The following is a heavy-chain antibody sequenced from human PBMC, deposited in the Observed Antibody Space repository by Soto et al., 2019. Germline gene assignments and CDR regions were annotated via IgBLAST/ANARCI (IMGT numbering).Heavy chain of an antibody. Sequence: ASVKVSCKASGFTFIGSSIHWLRQAPGQNLQWLGWIDTNNGRTKYSQTFQGRVTISRDTSASTTYMELNSLKSEDTAVYYCARDRITMIRGVIGNWFDPWGKGTLVTVSS. CDR2: IDTNNGRT. D-gene: IGHD3-10*01. V-gene: IGHV1-3*04. CDR1: GFTFIGSS. CDR3: ARDRITMIRGVIGNWFDP. J-gene: IGHJ5*02.